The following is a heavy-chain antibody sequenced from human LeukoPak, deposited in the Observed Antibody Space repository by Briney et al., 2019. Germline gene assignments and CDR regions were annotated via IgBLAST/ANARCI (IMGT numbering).Heavy chain of an antibody. V-gene: IGHV5-51*01. Sequence: GESLKISCQGSGYSFTMYYIAWVRQMPGKGLEWMGITYPGDSDTRYSPSFQGQVTISADKSINTAYLQWSSLKASDTAMYYCASAYSYIHFDYWGQGTLVTVSS. J-gene: IGHJ4*02. CDR3: ASAYSYIHFDY. D-gene: IGHD5-18*01. CDR2: TYPGDSDT. CDR1: GYSFTMYY.